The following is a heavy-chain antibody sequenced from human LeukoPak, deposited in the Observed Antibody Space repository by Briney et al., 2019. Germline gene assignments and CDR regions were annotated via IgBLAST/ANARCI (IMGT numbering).Heavy chain of an antibody. CDR2: IYTSGST. CDR3: ARGAYYDILTDYYNPSPFDY. V-gene: IGHV4-61*02. J-gene: IGHJ4*02. D-gene: IGHD3-9*01. Sequence: PSQTLSLTCTVSGGSISSGSYYWSWIRQPARKGLGWIGRIYTSGSTNYNPSLKSRVTLSVDTSKNQFSLKLSSVTAADTAVYYCARGAYYDILTDYYNPSPFDYWGQGTLVTVSS. CDR1: GGSISSGSYY.